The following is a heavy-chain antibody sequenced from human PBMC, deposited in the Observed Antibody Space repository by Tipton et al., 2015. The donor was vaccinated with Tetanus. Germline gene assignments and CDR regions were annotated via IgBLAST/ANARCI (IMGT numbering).Heavy chain of an antibody. V-gene: IGHV4-34*01. CDR3: ARDLGGTTVDY. CDR1: GGSFSGYY. CDR2: INHSGST. D-gene: IGHD2/OR15-2a*01. J-gene: IGHJ4*02. Sequence: TLSLTCAVYGGSFSGYYWSWIRQPSGKGLEWIGEINHSGSTNYNPSLKSRVTISVDTSKNQFSLKLSSVTAADTAVYYCARDLGGTTVDYWGQGTLVTVSS.